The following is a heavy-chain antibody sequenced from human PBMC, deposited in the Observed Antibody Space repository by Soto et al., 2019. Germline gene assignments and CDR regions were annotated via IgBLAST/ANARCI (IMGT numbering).Heavy chain of an antibody. CDR3: ARDRSGDRSSCMH. V-gene: IGHV1-69*12. CDR2: IIPIFGTA. CDR1: GGTFSSYA. Sequence: QVQMVQSGAEVQKPGSSVKVSCTASGGTFSSYAISWVRQSPGQGLEWRGGIIPIFGTANYAHKFQGRVTITADESTSTAHIELSSLRYEDTAVYYCARDRSGDRSSCMHWGQGNLVTVAS. J-gene: IGHJ4*02. D-gene: IGHD6-13*01.